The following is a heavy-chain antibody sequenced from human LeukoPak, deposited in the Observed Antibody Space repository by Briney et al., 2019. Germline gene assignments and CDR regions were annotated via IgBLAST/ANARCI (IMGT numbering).Heavy chain of an antibody. CDR1: GFTFSSYW. Sequence: GGSLRLSCAASGFTFSSYWMSWVRQAPGKGLGWVANIKQDGSEKYYVDSVKGRFTISRDNAKNSLYLQMNSLRAEDTAVYYCARDTPLNWFDPWGQGTLVTVSS. CDR3: ARDTPLNWFDP. V-gene: IGHV3-7*01. J-gene: IGHJ5*02. CDR2: IKQDGSEK.